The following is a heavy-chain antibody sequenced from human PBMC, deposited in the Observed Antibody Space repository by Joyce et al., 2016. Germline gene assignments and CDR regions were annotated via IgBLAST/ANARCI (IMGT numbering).Heavy chain of an antibody. V-gene: IGHV3-30*18. CDR2: ISYDGSYK. Sequence: QVPLVESGGGVVQPGRSLRLSCAASGLTLSNYGVHWVRQAPGKGLEWVAVISYDGSYKYYADSVKGRFTISRDNSKITVFLEMNSLRAEDTAVYYCAKILTATYSSGWFLDYWGQGTLVTVSS. CDR1: GLTLSNYG. CDR3: AKILTATYSSGWFLDY. J-gene: IGHJ4*02. D-gene: IGHD6-25*01.